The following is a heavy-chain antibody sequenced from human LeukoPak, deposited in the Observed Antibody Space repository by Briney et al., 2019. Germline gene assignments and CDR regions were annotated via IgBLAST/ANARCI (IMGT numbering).Heavy chain of an antibody. Sequence: GGALRLSCAASGFTFSSYAMHWVRQAPGKGLEWVAVISYDGSNKYYADSVKGRFTISRDNSKNTLYLQMNSLRAEDTAVYYCARTLVVVMYYGMDVWGQGTTVTVSS. CDR3: ARTLVVVMYYGMDV. D-gene: IGHD3-22*01. CDR1: GFTFSSYA. V-gene: IGHV3-30-3*01. J-gene: IGHJ6*02. CDR2: ISYDGSNK.